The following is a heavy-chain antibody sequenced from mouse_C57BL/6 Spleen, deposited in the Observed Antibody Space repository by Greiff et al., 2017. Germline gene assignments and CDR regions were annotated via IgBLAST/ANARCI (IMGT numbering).Heavy chain of an antibody. CDR1: GYAFSSSW. Sequence: VQLKESGPELVKPGASVKISCKASGYAFSSSWMNWVKQRPGKGLEWIGRIYPGDGDNNYNGKFKGKATLTADKSSSTAYMQLSSLTSEDSAVYFCALITTVVNYYAMDYWGQGTSGTVSS. CDR2: IYPGDGDN. V-gene: IGHV1-82*01. CDR3: ALITTVVNYYAMDY. D-gene: IGHD1-1*01. J-gene: IGHJ4*01.